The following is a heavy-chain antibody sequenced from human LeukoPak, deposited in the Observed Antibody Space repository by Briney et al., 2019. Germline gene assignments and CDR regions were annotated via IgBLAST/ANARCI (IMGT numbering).Heavy chain of an antibody. D-gene: IGHD6-19*01. Sequence: GGSLRLSCAASGFTFSGYGIHWVRQAPGKGLEWVAFIRNDGNNKYYADSVKGRFTISRDNSKNTPYLQMTSLRVEDTAVYYCAKDRGSSGWSGVDHWGQGTLVTVSS. CDR2: IRNDGNNK. J-gene: IGHJ4*02. CDR3: AKDRGSSGWSGVDH. CDR1: GFTFSGYG. V-gene: IGHV3-30*02.